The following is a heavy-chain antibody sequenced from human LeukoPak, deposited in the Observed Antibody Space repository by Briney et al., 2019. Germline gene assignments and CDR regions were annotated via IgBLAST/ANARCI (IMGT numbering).Heavy chain of an antibody. J-gene: IGHJ4*02. CDR3: AKDRRIAVAGTTPLDY. CDR1: GFTFDDYA. Sequence: GGSLRLSCAASGFTFDDYAMHWVRQAPGKGLEWVSGISWNSNNIDYADSVEGRFTISRDNAKSSLYLQMNSLRAEDTAVYYCAKDRRIAVAGTTPLDYWGQGTLVTVSS. D-gene: IGHD6-19*01. V-gene: IGHV3-9*01. CDR2: ISWNSNNI.